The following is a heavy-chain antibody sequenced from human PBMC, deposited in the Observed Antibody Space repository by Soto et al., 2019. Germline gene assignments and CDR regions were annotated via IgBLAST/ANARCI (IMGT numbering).Heavy chain of an antibody. J-gene: IGHJ6*02. CDR1: GLTFSSHA. CDR2: ISGSGGVT. V-gene: IGHV3-23*01. Sequence: EVHLLESGGGLVQPGGSLRLSCAASGLTFSSHAMSWVRQAPGKGLQWVSAISGSGGVTYYADSVKGRFTISRDNSKNTXYLQMXXLRXXXTAXXXXXXXITVTTPHYGMDVWGQGTTVTVSS. CDR3: XXXITVTTPHYGMDV. D-gene: IGHD4-17*01.